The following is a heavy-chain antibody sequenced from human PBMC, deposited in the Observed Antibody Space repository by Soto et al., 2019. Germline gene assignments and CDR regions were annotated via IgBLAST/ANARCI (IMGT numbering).Heavy chain of an antibody. CDR2: ISYDGNNK. CDR3: AKSVYNWNDGFFDY. J-gene: IGHJ4*02. D-gene: IGHD1-1*01. CDR1: GFTVYTYG. V-gene: IGHV3-30*18. Sequence: PGGSTRISCAASGFTVYTYGMHWVRQEPGKGLEWVAVISYDGNNKYYANSVKGRFTISRDNSKNTLYLQMSSLRAEDTAVYYCAKSVYNWNDGFFDYWGQGTLVTVSS.